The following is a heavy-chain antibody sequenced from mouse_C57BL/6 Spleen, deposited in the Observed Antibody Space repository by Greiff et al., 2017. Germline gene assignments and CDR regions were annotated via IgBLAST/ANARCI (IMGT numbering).Heavy chain of an antibody. Sequence: VQLQQPGAELVMPGASVKLSCKASGYTFTSYWMHWVKQRPGQGLEWIGEIDPSDSYTNYNQKFKGKSTLTVDKSSSTAYMQLSSLTSEDSAVYYCARKGTWDYGYYFDYWGQGTTLTVSS. CDR1: GYTFTSYW. D-gene: IGHD2-4*01. CDR3: ARKGTWDYGYYFDY. J-gene: IGHJ2*01. V-gene: IGHV1-69*01. CDR2: IDPSDSYT.